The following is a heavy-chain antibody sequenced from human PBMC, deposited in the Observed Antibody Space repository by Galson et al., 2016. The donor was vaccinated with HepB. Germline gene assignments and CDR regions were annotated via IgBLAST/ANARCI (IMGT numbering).Heavy chain of an antibody. V-gene: IGHV5-51*01. J-gene: IGHJ3*01. CDR3: ARQGGITLSGYAFEL. CDR1: GYIFTRYW. Sequence: QSGAEVKKPGESLKISCKGSGYIFTRYWIAWVRQMPGKGLEWMGIIYPGDSETTYSRSFQGQVIISADKSISTAYLQWSSLLASDTAMYYGARQGGITLSGYAFELWGQGTMVTGSS. D-gene: IGHD2/OR15-2a*01. CDR2: IYPGDSET.